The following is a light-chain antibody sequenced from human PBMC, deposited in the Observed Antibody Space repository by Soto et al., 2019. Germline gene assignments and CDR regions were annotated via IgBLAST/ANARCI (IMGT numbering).Light chain of an antibody. J-gene: IGKJ5*01. CDR2: GVS. CDR1: QSVSSN. CDR3: QQRSNWPVT. V-gene: IGKV3-11*01. Sequence: EIVLTQSPATLSLSPGERATLSCRASQSVSSNLAWYQQKPGQAPRLLIYGVSTRATDIPARFSGSGSGTDFTLTISSLEPEDFAVYYCQQRSNWPVTFGQGTRLEIK.